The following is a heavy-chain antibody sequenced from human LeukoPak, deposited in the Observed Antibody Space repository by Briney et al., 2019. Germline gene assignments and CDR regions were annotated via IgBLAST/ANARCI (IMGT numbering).Heavy chain of an antibody. CDR3: ARDGVGWLQQGDAFDI. J-gene: IGHJ3*02. Sequence: GASVKVSCEASGYTFTSYGISWVRQAPGQGLERMGWISAYNGNTNYAQKLQGRVTMTTDTSTSTAYMELRSLRSDDTAVYYCARDGVGWLQQGDAFDIWGQGTMVTVSS. CDR1: GYTFTSYG. CDR2: ISAYNGNT. D-gene: IGHD5-24*01. V-gene: IGHV1-18*01.